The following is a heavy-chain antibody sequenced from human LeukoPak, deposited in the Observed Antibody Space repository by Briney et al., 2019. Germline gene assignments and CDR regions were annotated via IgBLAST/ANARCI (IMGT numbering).Heavy chain of an antibody. D-gene: IGHD2-8*01. V-gene: IGHV1-18*01. CDR2: ISAYNGNT. CDR1: GYTFTSYG. J-gene: IGHJ5*02. Sequence: ASVKVSCKASGYTFTSYGSSWVRQAPGQGLEWMGWISAYNGNTNYAQKLQGRVTMTTDTSTSTAYMELRSLRSDDTAVYYCARDWPLYCTNGVCYTGWFDPWGQGTLVTVSS. CDR3: ARDWPLYCTNGVCYTGWFDP.